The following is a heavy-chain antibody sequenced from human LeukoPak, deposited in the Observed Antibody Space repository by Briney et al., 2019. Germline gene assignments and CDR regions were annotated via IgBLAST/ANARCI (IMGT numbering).Heavy chain of an antibody. CDR1: GFTLSNYW. V-gene: IGHV3-74*01. D-gene: IGHD2/OR15-2a*01. CDR3: ARVRGPREYNDY. CDR2: INTDGTTT. J-gene: IGHJ4*02. Sequence: GGSLRLSCAASGFTLSNYWMHWVREAPGKGLVWVSDINTDGTTTNYADSVKGRFTISRDTAKNTLYLQMNSLRAEDTAVYYCARVRGPREYNDYWGQGTLVTVSS.